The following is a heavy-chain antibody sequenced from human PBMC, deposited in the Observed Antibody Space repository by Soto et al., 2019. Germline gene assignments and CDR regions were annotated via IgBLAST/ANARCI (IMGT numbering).Heavy chain of an antibody. CDR3: ARDLNTGYIDY. V-gene: IGHV3-33*01. CDR2: IWFDGSKK. D-gene: IGHD5-12*01. J-gene: IGHJ4*02. Sequence: QVQMVESGGGGVQPGTSLSLSCVASGFTFGRSGMHWVRQAPGGALEWVAIIWFDGSKKYYADSVKGRLTVSRDNSKNTLYLQMDSLRGDDTAVYYCARDLNTGYIDYWGQGTLVTVSS. CDR1: GFTFGRSG.